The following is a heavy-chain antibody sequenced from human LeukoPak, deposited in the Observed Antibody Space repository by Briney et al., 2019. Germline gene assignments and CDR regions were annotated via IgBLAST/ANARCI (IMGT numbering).Heavy chain of an antibody. J-gene: IGHJ4*02. CDR1: GGSISSSSYY. CDR2: IYYSGST. D-gene: IGHD3-9*01. CDR3: ARIYDILTSRALDY. Sequence: SETLSLTCTVSGGSISSSSYYWGWIRQPPGKGLEWIGSIYYSGSTYYNPSLKSRVTISVDTSKNQFSLKLSSVTAADTAVYYCARIYDILTSRALDYWGQGTLVTVSS. V-gene: IGHV4-39*07.